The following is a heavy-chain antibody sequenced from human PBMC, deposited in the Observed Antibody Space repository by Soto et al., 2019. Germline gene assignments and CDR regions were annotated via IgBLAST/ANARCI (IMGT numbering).Heavy chain of an antibody. CDR1: GFTFSSYA. CDR2: ISGSGGST. CDR3: AKVHDFWSAAGYYMDV. J-gene: IGHJ6*03. V-gene: IGHV3-23*01. D-gene: IGHD3-3*01. Sequence: EVQLLESGGGLVQPGGSLRLSCAASGFTFSSYAMSWVRQAPGKGLEWVSAISGSGGSTYYADSVKGRFTISRDNSKNTLYLQMNSLSAEDTAVYYCAKVHDFWSAAGYYMDVWGKGTTVTVSS.